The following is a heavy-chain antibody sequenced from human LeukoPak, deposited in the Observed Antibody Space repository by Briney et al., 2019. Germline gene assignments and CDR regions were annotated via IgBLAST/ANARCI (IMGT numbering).Heavy chain of an antibody. V-gene: IGHV4-34*01. D-gene: IGHD6-13*01. CDR1: GGSFSGYY. CDR3: ARDSSSFYYYYYYMDV. Sequence: PSETLSLTCAVYGGSFSGYYWSWIRQPPGKGLEWIGEINHSGSTNYNPSLKSRVTISVDTSKNQFSLKLSSVTAADTAVYYCARDSSSFYYYYYYMDVWGKGTTVTVSS. CDR2: INHSGST. J-gene: IGHJ6*03.